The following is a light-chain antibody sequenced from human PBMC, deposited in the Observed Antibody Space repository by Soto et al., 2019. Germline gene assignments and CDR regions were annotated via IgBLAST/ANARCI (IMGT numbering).Light chain of an antibody. CDR3: LQYNSYPYS. V-gene: IGKV1-17*03. Sequence: DIQMTQSPSAMSASVGDRVTITCRANEGISNSLAWFQQKPGKVPKRLTYTASSLHSVVPSRFSGSGSGTEFTVTISNLQPEEFATYYCLQYNSYPYSCGQGTKLEIK. J-gene: IGKJ2*01. CDR1: EGISNS. CDR2: TAS.